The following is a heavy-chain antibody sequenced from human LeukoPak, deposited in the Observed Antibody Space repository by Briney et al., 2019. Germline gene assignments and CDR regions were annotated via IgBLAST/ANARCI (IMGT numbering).Heavy chain of an antibody. V-gene: IGHV4-59*08. D-gene: IGHD3-22*01. J-gene: IGHJ6*02. CDR3: ARSADSSGYWRLYYGMGV. CDR2: IYYSGST. CDR1: GGSISSYY. Sequence: SETLSLTCTVSGGSISSYYWSWIRQPPGKGLEWIGYIYYSGSTNYNPSLKSRVTISVDTSKNQFSLKLCSVTAADTAVYYCARSADSSGYWRLYYGMGVWGQGTTVTVSS.